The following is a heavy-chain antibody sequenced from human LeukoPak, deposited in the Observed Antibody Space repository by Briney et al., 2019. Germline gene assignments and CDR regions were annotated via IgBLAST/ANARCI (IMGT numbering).Heavy chain of an antibody. D-gene: IGHD4-11*01. Sequence: GGSLRLSCAASGFTFSTYSMNWVRQAPGKGLEWVSYISSSSSTIYYADSVKGRFTISRDNAKNSLYLQMNSLRVEDTAVYYCASPTGFLNVWGKGTTVTVSS. CDR2: ISSSSSTI. CDR3: ASPTGFLNV. CDR1: GFTFSTYS. V-gene: IGHV3-48*01. J-gene: IGHJ6*04.